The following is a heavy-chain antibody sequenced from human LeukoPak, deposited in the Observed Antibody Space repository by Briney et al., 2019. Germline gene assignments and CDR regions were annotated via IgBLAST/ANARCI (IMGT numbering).Heavy chain of an antibody. CDR3: AKVDRGDYSSSPVPYYNYYMNV. CDR1: GFTFSYYS. V-gene: IGHV3-21*01. J-gene: IGHJ6*03. CDR2: ISSSSSLI. D-gene: IGHD6-13*01. Sequence: GGSLRLSCAASGFTFSYYSTNWVRQAPGRGLEWVSCISSSSSLIFYSDSVRGRFTISRDNAKNLLYLHMNSLRVEDTAVYYCAKVDRGDYSSSPVPYYNYYMNVWGKGTTVTVSS.